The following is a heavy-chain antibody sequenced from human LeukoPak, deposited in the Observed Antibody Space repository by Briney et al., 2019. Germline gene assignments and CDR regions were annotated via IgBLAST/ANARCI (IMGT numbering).Heavy chain of an antibody. CDR3: ARDKTPGIAAAGPPDY. J-gene: IGHJ4*02. CDR2: INPNSGGT. D-gene: IGHD6-13*01. CDR1: AYTFTGYY. V-gene: IGHV1-2*02. Sequence: GASVKLSCKASAYTFTGYYMHWVRQAPGQGLEWMGWINPNSGGTNYAQKFQGRVTMTRDTSISTAYMELSRLRSDDTAVYYCARDKTPGIAAAGPPDYWGQGTLVTVSS.